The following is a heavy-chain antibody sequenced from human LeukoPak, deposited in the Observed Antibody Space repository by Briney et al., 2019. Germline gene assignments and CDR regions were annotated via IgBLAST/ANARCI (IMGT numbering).Heavy chain of an antibody. Sequence: GGSLRLSCSASGLTFSNYAMHWVRQAPGKGLEYVSAISANGDGTSYADSVKGRFTISRDNSKSTLYLQMGGLRSEDTALYYCVRDDRGTHDYWGQGTLVTVSS. CDR1: GLTFSNYA. V-gene: IGHV3-64D*06. D-gene: IGHD1-26*01. CDR2: ISANGDGT. J-gene: IGHJ4*02. CDR3: VRDDRGTHDY.